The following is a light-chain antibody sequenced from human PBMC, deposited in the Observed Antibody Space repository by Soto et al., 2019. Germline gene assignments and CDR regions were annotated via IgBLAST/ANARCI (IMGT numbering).Light chain of an antibody. J-gene: IGLJ2*01. CDR1: SSDVGGYNY. CDR2: DVS. V-gene: IGLV2-14*01. Sequence: QSALTQPASVSGSPGQSITISCTGTSSDVGGYNYVSWYQQHPGKAPKLMIYDVSNRPSGVSNRFSGSKSGNTASLTISGRQSEDEADYYCSSYTSSSTRRVFGGGTKLTVL. CDR3: SSYTSSSTRRV.